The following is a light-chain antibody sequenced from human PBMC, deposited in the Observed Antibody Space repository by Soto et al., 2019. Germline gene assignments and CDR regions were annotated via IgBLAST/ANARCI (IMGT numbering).Light chain of an antibody. Sequence: EIVLTQSPGTLSLSPWERATLSCRASQSVSSSYLAWYQQKPGQAPRLLIYGASSRATGFPDRFSGSGSGTDFTLTISRLEPEDFAVYYCQQYGSSGTFGQGTKVDIK. CDR1: QSVSSSY. CDR2: GAS. J-gene: IGKJ1*01. CDR3: QQYGSSGT. V-gene: IGKV3-20*01.